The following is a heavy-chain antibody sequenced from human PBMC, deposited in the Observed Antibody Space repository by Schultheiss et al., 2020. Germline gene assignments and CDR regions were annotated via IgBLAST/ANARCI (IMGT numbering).Heavy chain of an antibody. V-gene: IGHV4-59*01. D-gene: IGHD2-2*01. Sequence: SQTLSLTCTVSGGSISSYYWSWIRQLPGKGLEWIGYIYYSGSTNYNPSLKSRVTISVDTSKNQFSLKLSSVTAADTAVYYCAGHDCSSTSCSLYYCYYYMDVWGKGAAVTVSS. CDR1: GGSISSYY. CDR3: AGHDCSSTSCSLYYCYYYMDV. CDR2: IYYSGST. J-gene: IGHJ6*03.